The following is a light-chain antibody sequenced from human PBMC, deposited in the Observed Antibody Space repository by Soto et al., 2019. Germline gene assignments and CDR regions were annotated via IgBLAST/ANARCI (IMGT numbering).Light chain of an antibody. J-gene: IGKJ2*01. CDR3: QQYGRSPFT. V-gene: IGKV3-20*01. CDR2: GPS. Sequence: EIVLTQSPVTLSLSPGERATLSCRASQRITNNFLAWFQQKAGLAPRLLIYGPSTRASGVPDRFSGGGSGTDFVLTISRLEPEDFAVYDCQQYGRSPFTFGHGTKLQIK. CDR1: QRITNNF.